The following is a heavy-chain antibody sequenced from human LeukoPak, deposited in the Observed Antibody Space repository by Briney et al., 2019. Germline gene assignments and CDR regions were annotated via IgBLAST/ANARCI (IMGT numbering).Heavy chain of an antibody. CDR1: GGSISSGDCY. V-gene: IGHV4-30-4*01. Sequence: SSETLSLTCTVSGGSISSGDCYWSWIRQPPGKGLEWIGYIYYSGSTYYNPSLKSRVTISVDTSKNQFSLNLSSVTAADTAVYSCARLSASAGRSFDYWGQGTLVPVSS. CDR3: ARLSASAGRSFDY. CDR2: IYYSGST. J-gene: IGHJ4*02. D-gene: IGHD6-13*01.